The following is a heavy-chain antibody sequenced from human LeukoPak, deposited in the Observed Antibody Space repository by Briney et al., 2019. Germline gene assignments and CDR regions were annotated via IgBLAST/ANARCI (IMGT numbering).Heavy chain of an antibody. V-gene: IGHV3-73*01. CDR1: GFTFSGSA. J-gene: IGHJ4*02. CDR3: TRSYSSGWYYFDY. CDR2: IRSKANSYAT. D-gene: IGHD6-19*01. Sequence: GGSLRLSCAASGFTFSGSAMHWVRQASGKGLEWVGRIRSKANSYATAYAASVKGRFTTSRDDSKNTAYLQMNSLKTEDTAVYYCTRSYSSGWYYFDYWGQGTLVTVSS.